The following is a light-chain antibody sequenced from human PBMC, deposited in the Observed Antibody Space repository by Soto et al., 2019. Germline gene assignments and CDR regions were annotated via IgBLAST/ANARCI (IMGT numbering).Light chain of an antibody. J-gene: IGKJ3*01. CDR2: KSS. Sequence: DIQMTQSPSTLCASVGDRVTITCRASQSISSWLAWYQQNPGKAPKLLIYKSSSLETGVPSRFSGSGPGTEFTHTSGSLQPDDFATYYCQQYNSFLFTFGPDTKVHI. V-gene: IGKV1-5*03. CDR3: QQYNSFLFT. CDR1: QSISSW.